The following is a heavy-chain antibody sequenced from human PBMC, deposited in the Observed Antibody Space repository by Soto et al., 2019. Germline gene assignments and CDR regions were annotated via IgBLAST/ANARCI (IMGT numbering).Heavy chain of an antibody. V-gene: IGHV1-69*13. J-gene: IGHJ4*02. D-gene: IGHD5-12*01. CDR1: GATYSTSA. Sequence: SVKVSCKASGATYSTSAISWVRQAPGQGLEWMGGINPILGTPDYAHKFQGRVTITADESTSTVYMELGSLRSEDTALYFCARGGVDVVATSAFDYWGQATLVTVSS. CDR3: ARGGVDVVATSAFDY. CDR2: INPILGTP.